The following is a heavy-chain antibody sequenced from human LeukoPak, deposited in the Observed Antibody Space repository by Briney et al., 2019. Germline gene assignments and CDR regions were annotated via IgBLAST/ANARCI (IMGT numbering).Heavy chain of an antibody. CDR1: GFTFTRYW. J-gene: IGHJ4*02. Sequence: GGSLRLSCAASGFTFTRYWIHWVRQAPGKGLVWVSRINSDGSSTTYAEFVKGRFTVSRDTSKNTVYLQMNSLRAEDTAAYYCAKDMGEDGSYYLDYWGQGTLVTVSS. CDR3: AKDMGEDGSYYLDY. V-gene: IGHV3-74*01. CDR2: INSDGSST. D-gene: IGHD1-26*01.